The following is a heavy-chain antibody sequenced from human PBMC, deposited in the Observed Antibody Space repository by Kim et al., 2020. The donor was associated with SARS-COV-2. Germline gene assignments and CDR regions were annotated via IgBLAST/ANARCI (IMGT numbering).Heavy chain of an antibody. CDR1: GFTFGDFA. J-gene: IGHJ6*01. Sequence: GGSLRLSCTPSGFTFGDFALNWFRQAPGKGLEWVAFIKSQSNGGTTQYAASVKYRFSISRDNSKNIAYLQMNSLKIEDTAAYYCTRDPCTGRGCYG. CDR2: IKSQSNGGTT. D-gene: IGHD2-8*02. V-gene: IGHV3-49*03. CDR3: TRDPCTGRGCYG.